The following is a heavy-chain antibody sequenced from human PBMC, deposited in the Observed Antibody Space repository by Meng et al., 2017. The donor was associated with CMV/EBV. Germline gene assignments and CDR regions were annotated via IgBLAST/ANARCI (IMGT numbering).Heavy chain of an antibody. CDR3: ARDKVMSELGSWFDP. V-gene: IGHV6-1*01. J-gene: IGHJ5*02. CDR2: TDYRANCDN. CDR1: GASGPSSSAA. D-gene: IGHD2-21*01. Sequence: QVQLQQQRPGRVRPSQTPSLPCATSGASGPSSSAAWNWIRRPPSRGLELLGKTDYRANCDNDYAGSLKSRTSINPDTYKNQFSLQLIPVTPEVTAVYYCARDKVMSELGSWFDPWGQGTLVTVSS.